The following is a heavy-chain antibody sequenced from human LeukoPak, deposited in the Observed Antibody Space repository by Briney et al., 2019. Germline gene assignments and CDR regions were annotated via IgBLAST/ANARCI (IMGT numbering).Heavy chain of an antibody. D-gene: IGHD6-13*01. CDR2: AHSSGTT. V-gene: IGHV4-59*01. CDR1: RVSIRGFY. CDR3: ARGGCSSCIHDY. Sequence: TPSLTSTLSRVSIRGFYCSSIREPPGTGLWWIGSAHSSGTTTYHPSLKSRVNITVDTSKNQFSLKLSSMTAADTAVYYCARGGCSSCIHDYWGQGALVTVSS. J-gene: IGHJ4*02.